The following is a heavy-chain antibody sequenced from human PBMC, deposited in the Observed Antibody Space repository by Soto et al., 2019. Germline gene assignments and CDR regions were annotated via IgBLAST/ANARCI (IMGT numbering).Heavy chain of an antibody. V-gene: IGHV4-38-2*02. J-gene: IGHJ4*03. CDR2: IYHSGST. D-gene: IGHD6-6*01. Sequence: SETLSLTCKVSGYSISGGCNRGWSQKPPGKGLEWIGSIYHSGSTYYNPSIKRRVTISVDTSKNRCSLKLSSVTAADTAVYYCARDGTYSCSSAVDVWGQGTLVTVSS. CDR1: GYSISGGCN. CDR3: ARDGTYSCSSAVDV.